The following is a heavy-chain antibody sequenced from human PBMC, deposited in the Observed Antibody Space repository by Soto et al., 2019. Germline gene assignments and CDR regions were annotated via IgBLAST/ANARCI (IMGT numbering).Heavy chain of an antibody. J-gene: IGHJ3*02. V-gene: IGHV4-61*01. CDR3: ASAVVVTAIFAFDI. Sequence: PSETLSLTCTVSGGSVSGGSYYWSWIRHPPGKGLEWIGYIYYSGSTNYNPSLKSRVTISVDTSKNQFSLKLSSVTAADTAVYYCASAVVVTAIFAFDIWGQGTMVTVSS. CDR1: GGSVSGGSYY. D-gene: IGHD2-21*02. CDR2: IYYSGST.